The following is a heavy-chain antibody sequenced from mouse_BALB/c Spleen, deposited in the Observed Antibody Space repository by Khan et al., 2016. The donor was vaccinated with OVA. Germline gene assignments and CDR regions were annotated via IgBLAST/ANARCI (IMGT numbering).Heavy chain of an antibody. CDR3: ARDRIDY. Sequence: QMQLEESGAELAKPGASVKMSCTASGYTFTSYWMHWIKQRPGQGLEWIGYINPTSGYTDYNQKFKDKATLTADKSSSTAYMQLSSMTSDDSAGYYCARDRIDYWGQGTALTVSS. V-gene: IGHV1-7*01. J-gene: IGHJ2*01. CDR1: GYTFTSYW. CDR2: INPTSGYT.